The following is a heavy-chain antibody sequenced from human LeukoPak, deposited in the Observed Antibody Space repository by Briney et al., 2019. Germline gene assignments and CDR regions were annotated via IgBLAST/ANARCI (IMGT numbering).Heavy chain of an antibody. V-gene: IGHV1-8*01. J-gene: IGHJ4*02. Sequence: GASVKVSCKASGYTFTSYDINWVRQATGQGLEWMGWMNPNSGDTGYVQKFQGRVTMTRCTSISTAYMELSSLRSEDTAIYYCARGGFGSGSHFDYWGQGTLVTVPS. CDR2: MNPNSGDT. CDR1: GYTFTSYD. D-gene: IGHD3-10*01. CDR3: ARGGFGSGSHFDY.